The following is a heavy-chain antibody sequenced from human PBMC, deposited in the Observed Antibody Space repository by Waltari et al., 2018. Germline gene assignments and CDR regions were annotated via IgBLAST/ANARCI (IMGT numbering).Heavy chain of an antibody. Sequence: QVQLVESGGGVVQPGRSLRLSCAASGCTFSSYAMHWVRQAPGKGLEWVAVISYDGSNKYYADSVKCRFTISRDNSKNTLYLQMNSLRAEDTAVYYCARSGDYYYYGMDVWGQGTTVTVSS. D-gene: IGHD1-26*01. V-gene: IGHV3-30*01. CDR1: GCTFSSYA. CDR3: ARSGDYYYYGMDV. CDR2: ISYDGSNK. J-gene: IGHJ6*02.